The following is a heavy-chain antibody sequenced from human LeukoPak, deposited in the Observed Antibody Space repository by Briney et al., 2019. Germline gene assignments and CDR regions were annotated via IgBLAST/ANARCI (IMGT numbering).Heavy chain of an antibody. D-gene: IGHD2-2*01. CDR2: IYYSGST. CDR3: ARDTGCSSTSCLYYYMDV. V-gene: IGHV4-59*01. Sequence: SETLSLTCTVSGGSISSYYWSWIRQPPGKGLEWIGYIYYSGSTNYNPSLKSRVTISVDTSKNQFSLKLSSVTAADTAVYYCARDTGCSSTSCLYYYMDVWGKGTTVTVSS. CDR1: GGSISSYY. J-gene: IGHJ6*03.